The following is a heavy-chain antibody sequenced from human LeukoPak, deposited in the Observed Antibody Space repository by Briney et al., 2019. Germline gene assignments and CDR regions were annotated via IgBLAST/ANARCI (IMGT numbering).Heavy chain of an antibody. CDR3: TTYYYDSSGYYLVDAFDI. Sequence: GGSLRLSCAASGFTFSSYAMSWVRQAPGKGLEWVGRIKSKTDGGTTDYAAPVKGRFTISRDDSKNTLYLQMNSLKTEDTAVYYCTTYYYDSSGYYLVDAFDIWGQGTMVTVSS. J-gene: IGHJ3*02. D-gene: IGHD3-22*01. CDR1: GFTFSSYA. CDR2: IKSKTDGGTT. V-gene: IGHV3-15*01.